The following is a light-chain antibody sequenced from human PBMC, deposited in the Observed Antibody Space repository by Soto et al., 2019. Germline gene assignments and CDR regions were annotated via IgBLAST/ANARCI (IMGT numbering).Light chain of an antibody. CDR3: QQYGNSPPT. CDR2: GAS. V-gene: IGKV3-20*01. Sequence: EIVLTQSPGTLSLSPGERATLSCRASQSVSSSYLAWYQQKPGQAPRLLIYGASSRATGIPDRFSGSGSGTDFTLTISRLEPEDFAVYYCQQYGNSPPTFDQETKVEIK. CDR1: QSVSSSY. J-gene: IGKJ1*01.